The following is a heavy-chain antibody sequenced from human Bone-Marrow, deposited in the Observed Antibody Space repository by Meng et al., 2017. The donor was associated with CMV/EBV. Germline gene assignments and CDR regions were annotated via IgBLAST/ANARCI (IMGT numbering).Heavy chain of an antibody. CDR1: GFTFSDYS. J-gene: IGHJ5*02. D-gene: IGHD1-26*01. Sequence: CADSGFTFSDYSMNWIRQAPGKGLEWVSYISSSGSSKYYADSVRGRFTISRDNAKSSLYLQMTSLRAEDTAVYYCARDRVGATNWVDPWGQGTLVTVSS. CDR3: ARDRVGATNWVDP. CDR2: ISSSGSSK. V-gene: IGHV3-11*01.